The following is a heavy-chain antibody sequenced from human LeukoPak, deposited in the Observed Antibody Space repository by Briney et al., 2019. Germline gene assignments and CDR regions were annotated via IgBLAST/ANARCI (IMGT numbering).Heavy chain of an antibody. CDR3: ARNDFWSGYYVID. D-gene: IGHD3-3*01. CDR2: ISSSGSTI. CDR1: GFTFSDYY. Sequence: GGSLRLSCAASGFTFSDYYMSWIRQAPGKGLEWVSYISSSGSTIYYADSVKGRFTISRDNAKNSLYLQMNSLRAEDTALYYCARNDFWSGYYVIDWGQGTPVTVSS. V-gene: IGHV3-11*01. J-gene: IGHJ4*02.